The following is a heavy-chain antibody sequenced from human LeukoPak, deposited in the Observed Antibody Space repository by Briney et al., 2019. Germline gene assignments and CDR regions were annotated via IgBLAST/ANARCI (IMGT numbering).Heavy chain of an antibody. CDR3: ARSIGLTGGGVDV. V-gene: IGHV3-48*03. Sequence: GGSLSLPCAAPGSTAKIYELPWAGQPPGKGRGGISNINEGATTINYADSVKGRFTISRDNAKKTLYLQMNSLRAEDTAVYYCARSIGLTGGGVDVWGQGTTVTVSS. CDR1: GSTAKIYE. D-gene: IGHD3-9*01. J-gene: IGHJ6*02. CDR2: INEGATTI.